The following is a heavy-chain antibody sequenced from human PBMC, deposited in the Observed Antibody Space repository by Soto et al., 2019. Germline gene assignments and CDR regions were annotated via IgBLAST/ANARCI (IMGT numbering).Heavy chain of an antibody. CDR3: ARDPRQYSSSWYPAEY. D-gene: IGHD6-13*01. CDR2: ISAYNGNT. Sequence: ASVEVSCKASGYTLSSYYRHWVRQATGQGLEWMGWISAYNGNTNYAQKFQGRVTMTTDTSTSTVYMELRSLRSDDTAVYYCARDPRQYSSSWYPAEYWGQGTLVTVSS. CDR1: GYTLSSYY. J-gene: IGHJ4*02. V-gene: IGHV1-18*04.